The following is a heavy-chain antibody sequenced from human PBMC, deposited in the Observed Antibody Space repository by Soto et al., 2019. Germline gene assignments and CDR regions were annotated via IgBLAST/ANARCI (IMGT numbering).Heavy chain of an antibody. CDR1: GFMFSAYT. V-gene: IGHV3-21*06. J-gene: IGHJ4*02. CDR2: ISDDSSYI. Sequence: GGSLRLSCAASGFMFSAYTMNWVRQAPGKGLEWLSSISDDSSYIDYADSLRGRFTVSRDNARNSLYLQIDSLGVEHTAVYSCATPYYFNNWGPGTLVTVSS. D-gene: IGHD3-16*01. CDR3: ATPYYFNN.